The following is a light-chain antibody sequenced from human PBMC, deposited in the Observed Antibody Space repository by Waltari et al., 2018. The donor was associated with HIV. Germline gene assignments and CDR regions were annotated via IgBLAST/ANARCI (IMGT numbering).Light chain of an antibody. CDR2: TNN. Sequence: QYVLTQPPSASGTLVRRVAISCSGSCSDIYSNTINCYQHLPGTAPKLLIFTNNQRPSGVPDRFSASKSGTSASLAISGLQSEDGADYYCAVWDDSLNGWAFGGGTKLTVL. CDR1: CSDIYSNT. V-gene: IGLV1-44*01. J-gene: IGLJ3*02. CDR3: AVWDDSLNGWA.